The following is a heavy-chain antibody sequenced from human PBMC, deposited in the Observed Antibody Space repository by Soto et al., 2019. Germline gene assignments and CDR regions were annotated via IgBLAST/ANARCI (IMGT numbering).Heavy chain of an antibody. D-gene: IGHD2-15*01. V-gene: IGHV3-7*01. CDR2: IKQDGSEK. J-gene: IGHJ5*01. Sequence: PGGSLRLSCAASGFTFSSYWMSWVRQAPGKGLEWVANIKQDGSEKYYVDSVKGRFTISRDNAKNSLYLQMNGLRAEDTALYYCGKDIYARVARPAMIFDSWGQGTLVTVSS. CDR3: GKDIYARVARPAMIFDS. CDR1: GFTFSSYW.